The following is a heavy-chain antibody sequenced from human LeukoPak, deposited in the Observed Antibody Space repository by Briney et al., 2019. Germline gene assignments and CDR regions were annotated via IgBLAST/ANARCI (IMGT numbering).Heavy chain of an antibody. CDR2: ISSSSSYI. CDR1: GFTFSNAW. V-gene: IGHV3-21*01. J-gene: IGHJ6*02. CDR3: ARDRYYYGMDV. Sequence: GGSLRLSCAASGFTFSNAWMTWVRQAPGKGLEWVSSISSSSSYIYYADSVKGRFTISRDNAKNSLYLQMNSLRAEDTAVYYCARDRYYYGMDVWGQGTTVTVSS.